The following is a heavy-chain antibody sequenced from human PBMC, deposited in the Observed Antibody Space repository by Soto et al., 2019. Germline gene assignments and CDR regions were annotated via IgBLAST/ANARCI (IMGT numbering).Heavy chain of an antibody. CDR1: GGTFSSYA. V-gene: IGHV1-69*06. CDR2: IIPIFGTA. J-gene: IGHJ5*02. D-gene: IGHD5-18*01. CDR3: ARDTPLFGAMVTNWFDP. Sequence: QVQLVQSGAEVKKPGSSVKVSCKASGGTFSSYAISWVRQAPGQGLEWMGGIIPIFGTANYAQKFQGRVTITADKSTSKANMKLSSLRSVDTAMYYCARDTPLFGAMVTNWFDPWGQGTLVTVSS.